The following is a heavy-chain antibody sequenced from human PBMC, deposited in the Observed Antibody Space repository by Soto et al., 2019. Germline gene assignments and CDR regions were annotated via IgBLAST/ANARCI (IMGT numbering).Heavy chain of an antibody. Sequence: SVKVSCKASRGTFSSFAISWVRQAPGQGLEWMGWIIPIFHTSNYAQNFQGTVTITADESTSTAFLELSSLRSDDTAVYYCARTPTDRFLQSSPTYYYFGMDVWGQGTTVTVSS. V-gene: IGHV1-69*13. J-gene: IGHJ6*02. D-gene: IGHD3-3*01. CDR3: ARTPTDRFLQSSPTYYYFGMDV. CDR1: RGTFSSFA. CDR2: IIPIFHTS.